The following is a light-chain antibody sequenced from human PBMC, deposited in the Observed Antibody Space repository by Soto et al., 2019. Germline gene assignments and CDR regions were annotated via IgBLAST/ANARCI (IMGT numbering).Light chain of an antibody. J-gene: IGLJ2*01. V-gene: IGLV4-69*01. CDR2: LNSDGSH. Sequence: QPVLTQSPSASVSLGASVKLTCTLSSGHSNYAIAWHQQQPEKGPRYLMKLNSDGSHSKGDGIPDRFSGSSSGAERYLTISSHQSEDEADYYCQTWGSGAVVFGGGTKVTVL. CDR1: SGHSNYA. CDR3: QTWGSGAVV.